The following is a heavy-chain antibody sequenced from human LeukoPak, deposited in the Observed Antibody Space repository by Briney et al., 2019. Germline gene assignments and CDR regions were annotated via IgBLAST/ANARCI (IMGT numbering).Heavy chain of an antibody. Sequence: PGGSLRLSCAASGFTFSSYWMSWVRQAPGKGLEWVANIKQDGGEKYYVDSVKGRFTISRVNAKNSLYLQMNSLRAEDTAVYYCAREKTAGTHLYYYMDVWGKGTTVTVSS. D-gene: IGHD6-13*01. J-gene: IGHJ6*03. CDR3: AREKTAGTHLYYYMDV. CDR1: GFTFSSYW. V-gene: IGHV3-7*01. CDR2: IKQDGGEK.